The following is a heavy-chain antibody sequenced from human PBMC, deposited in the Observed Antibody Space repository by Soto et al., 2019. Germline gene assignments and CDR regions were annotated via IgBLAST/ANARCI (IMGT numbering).Heavy chain of an antibody. V-gene: IGHV3-33*01. J-gene: IGHJ4*02. CDR3: ARRTNGYFAY. Sequence: KTYYTDSVRGRVTISRDNAKNTLYLEMNSLRAEDTAVYYCARRTNGYFAYWGQGALVTVSS. CDR2: KT. D-gene: IGHD2-8*01.